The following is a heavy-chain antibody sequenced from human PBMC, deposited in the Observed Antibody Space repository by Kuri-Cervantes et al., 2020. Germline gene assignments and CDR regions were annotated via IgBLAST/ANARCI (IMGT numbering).Heavy chain of an antibody. CDR1: GFTFSSYW. Sequence: GESLKISCAASGFTFSSYWMSWVRQAPGKGLEWVSSISSSSSFIYYADSVKGRLTISRDNAKNSLYLQMNSLRAEDTAVYYCARDSAPKLSGYENLDYFDYWGQGTLVTVSS. D-gene: IGHD5-12*01. CDR3: ARDSAPKLSGYENLDYFDY. CDR2: ISSSSSFI. V-gene: IGHV3-21*01. J-gene: IGHJ4*02.